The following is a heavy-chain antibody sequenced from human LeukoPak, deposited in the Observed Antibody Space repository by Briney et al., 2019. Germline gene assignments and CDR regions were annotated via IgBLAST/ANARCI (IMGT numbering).Heavy chain of an antibody. CDR2: IRYDGSNK. J-gene: IGHJ4*02. CDR1: GSTFSSYG. CDR3: AKGTWIQLWLFY. Sequence: PGGSLRLSCAASGSTFSSYGMHWVRQAPGKGLEWVAFIRYDGSNKYYADSVKGRFTISRDNSKNTLYLQMNSLRAEDTAVYYCAKGTWIQLWLFYWGQGTLVTVSS. D-gene: IGHD5-18*01. V-gene: IGHV3-30*02.